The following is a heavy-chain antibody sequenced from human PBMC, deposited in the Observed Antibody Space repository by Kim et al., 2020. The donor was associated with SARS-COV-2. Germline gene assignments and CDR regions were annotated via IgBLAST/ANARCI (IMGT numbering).Heavy chain of an antibody. D-gene: IGHD3-22*01. Sequence: GGSLRLSCAASGFTFSDYYMSWIRQAPGKGLEWLSYISSSTGYTNYADSVRGRFTISRDNAKNSLYLEMNSLRAEGTAVYYCARVPSGGISAYYFDQWG. CDR1: GFTFSDYY. J-gene: IGHJ4*01. CDR2: ISSSTGYT. V-gene: IGHV3-11*05. CDR3: ARVPSGGISAYYFDQ.